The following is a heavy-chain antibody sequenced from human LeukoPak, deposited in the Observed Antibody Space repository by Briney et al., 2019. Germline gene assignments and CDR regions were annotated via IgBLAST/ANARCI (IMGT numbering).Heavy chain of an antibody. V-gene: IGHV3-7*05. CDR1: GFTFSSYE. CDR2: IKSDGSVK. J-gene: IGHJ4*02. D-gene: IGHD5-12*01. CDR3: TRQITDQSSGYDSIDY. Sequence: PGGSQRLSCAASGFTFSSYEMSWVRQAPGKGLEWVANIKSDGSVKYYVDSVKGRFTISRDNAKNSLYLQMNSLRDEDTAVYYCTRQITDQSSGYDSIDYWGQGTLVT.